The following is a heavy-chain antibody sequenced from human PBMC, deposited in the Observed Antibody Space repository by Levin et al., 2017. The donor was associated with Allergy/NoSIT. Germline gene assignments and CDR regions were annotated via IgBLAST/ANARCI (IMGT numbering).Heavy chain of an antibody. CDR3: AKGRAMVRGVIITHAFDI. CDR2: ISYDGSNK. D-gene: IGHD3-10*01. Sequence: LSLTCAASGFTFSSSGMHWVRQAPGKGLEWVAVISYDGSNKYYADSVKGRFTISRDNSKNTLYLQMNSLRAEDTAVYYCAKGRAMVRGVIITHAFDIWGQGTMVTVSS. V-gene: IGHV3-30*18. CDR1: GFTFSSSG. J-gene: IGHJ3*02.